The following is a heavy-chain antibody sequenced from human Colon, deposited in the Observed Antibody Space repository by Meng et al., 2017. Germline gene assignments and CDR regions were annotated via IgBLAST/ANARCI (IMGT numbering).Heavy chain of an antibody. CDR1: GTSISRSTW. D-gene: IGHD3-10*01. J-gene: IGHJ4*02. CDR2: IYHIGST. Sequence: VQLQAPGPVLVKPSGTLSLTGAVSGTSISRSTWWTWVRQAPGKGLEWIGEIYHIGSTNYNPSLKSRVTILVDESKNEFSLKLTSVTAADTAVYYCARENDSGNSYDHWGRGTLVTVSS. CDR3: ARENDSGNSYDH. V-gene: IGHV4-4*02.